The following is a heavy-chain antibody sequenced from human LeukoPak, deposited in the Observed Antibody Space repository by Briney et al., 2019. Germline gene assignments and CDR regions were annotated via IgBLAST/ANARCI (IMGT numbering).Heavy chain of an antibody. V-gene: IGHV3-21*01. J-gene: IGHJ4*02. CDR2: ISTSSSYI. D-gene: IGHD3-22*01. CDR1: GFTFSSYT. CDR3: ARGQIYYDGSGFDY. Sequence: GGSLRLSCAASGFTFSSYTMNWVRQAPGKWLEWVPSISTSSSYIYFADSVKGRFTISRDNAKNSLSLQMNSLRADDTAVYYCARGQIYYDGSGFDYWGQGTLVTVSS.